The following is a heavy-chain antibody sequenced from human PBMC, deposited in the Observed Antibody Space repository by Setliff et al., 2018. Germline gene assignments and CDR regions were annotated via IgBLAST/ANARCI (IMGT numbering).Heavy chain of an antibody. V-gene: IGHV3-23*01. Sequence: GGSLRLSCAGSGITFSSYDMSWVRQAPGKGLEWVSVITGGGGGGNTYYADSVKGRFTISRDTSKNTLFLQMNRLRAEDTALYYCAPHPNPNGDFWGQGTLVTVSS. CDR2: ITGGGGGGNT. CDR3: APHPNPNGDF. D-gene: IGHD7-27*01. J-gene: IGHJ4*02. CDR1: GITFSSYD.